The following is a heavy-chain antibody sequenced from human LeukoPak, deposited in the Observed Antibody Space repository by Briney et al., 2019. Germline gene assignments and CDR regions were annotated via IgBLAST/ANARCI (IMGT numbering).Heavy chain of an antibody. CDR3: ARSVDGYNYGYFDY. Sequence: PSETLSFTCTVSGGSISSYYWSWIRQPPGKGLEWTGYIYYSGSTNYNPSLKSRVTISVDTSKNQFSLKLSSVTAADTAVYYCARSVDGYNYGYFDYWGQGTLVTVSS. CDR1: GGSISSYY. V-gene: IGHV4-59*01. J-gene: IGHJ4*02. D-gene: IGHD5-24*01. CDR2: IYYSGST.